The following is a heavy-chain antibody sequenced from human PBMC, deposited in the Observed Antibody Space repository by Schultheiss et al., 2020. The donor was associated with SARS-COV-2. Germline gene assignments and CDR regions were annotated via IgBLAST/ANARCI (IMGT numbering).Heavy chain of an antibody. D-gene: IGHD6-6*01. CDR2: ISSSSSYT. Sequence: GGSLRLSCAASGFTFSRSVMSWIRQAPGKGLEWVSYISSSSSYTNYADSVKGRFTISRDNAKNSLYLQMNSLRAEDMAVYYCARESHSAALDYWGQGTLVTVSS. CDR3: ARESHSAALDY. J-gene: IGHJ4*02. V-gene: IGHV3-11*06. CDR1: GFTFSRSV.